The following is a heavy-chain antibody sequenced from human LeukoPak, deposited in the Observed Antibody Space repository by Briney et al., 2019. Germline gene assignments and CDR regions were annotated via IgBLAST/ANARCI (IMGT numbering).Heavy chain of an antibody. Sequence: GASVKVSCKASGYTFTSYGISWVRQAPGQGLEWMGWISAYNGNTNYAQKFQGRVTMTRDTSISTAYMELSSLTSDDTAVYFCARGLPLGYCTYGVCYPPKHFDFWGQGTLVTVSS. CDR1: GYTFTSYG. CDR2: ISAYNGNT. J-gene: IGHJ4*02. V-gene: IGHV1-18*01. CDR3: ARGLPLGYCTYGVCYPPKHFDF. D-gene: IGHD2-8*01.